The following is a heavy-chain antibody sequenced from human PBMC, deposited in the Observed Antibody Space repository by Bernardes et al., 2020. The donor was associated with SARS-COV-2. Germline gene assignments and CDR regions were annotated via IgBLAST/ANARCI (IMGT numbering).Heavy chain of an antibody. CDR1: GIAFSSHC. D-gene: IGHD1-26*01. Sequence: GGSLRPSCAASGIAFSSHCMHRFRQDAGKGLVWLSRMNMDGSTKDYVDSVKGRFTISRDNAKNSLYLEMNSLRVEDTAVYCCARELFQWGPTGYWGQGTLVIVSS. CDR3: ARELFQWGPTGY. CDR2: MNMDGSTK. J-gene: IGHJ1*01. V-gene: IGHV3-74*01.